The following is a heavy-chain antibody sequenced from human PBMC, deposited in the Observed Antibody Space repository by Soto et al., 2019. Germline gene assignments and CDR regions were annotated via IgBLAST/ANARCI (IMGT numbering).Heavy chain of an antibody. V-gene: IGHV1-8*01. D-gene: IGHD3-10*01. CDR1: GYTFTSYD. Sequence: ASVKVSCKASGYTFTSYDINWVRQATGQGLEWMGWMNPNSGNTGYAQKFQGRVTMTRNTSISTAYMELSSLRSEDTAVYYCARVYYGSGSPSLRRLPFAPWGQGTLVTVSS. J-gene: IGHJ5*02. CDR3: ARVYYGSGSPSLRRLPFAP. CDR2: MNPNSGNT.